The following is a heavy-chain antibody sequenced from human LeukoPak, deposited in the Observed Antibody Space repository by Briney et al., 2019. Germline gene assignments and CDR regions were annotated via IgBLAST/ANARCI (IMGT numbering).Heavy chain of an antibody. D-gene: IGHD2-15*01. CDR3: TKRIGAYAFDI. V-gene: IGHV3-73*01. CDR1: GFPFSGSA. CDR2: IRRKTKSYAT. J-gene: IGHJ3*02. Sequence: GGSLRLSCAASGFPFSGSAMRWVRQASGKGVGWIGRIRRKTKSYATTYTAWLKGRFNISRDDSKNTEYLQMNSITTEDTAVYYCTKRIGAYAFDIWGRGTMVTVSS.